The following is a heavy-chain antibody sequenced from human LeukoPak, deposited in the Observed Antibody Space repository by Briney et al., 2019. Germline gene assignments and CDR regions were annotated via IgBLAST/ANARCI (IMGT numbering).Heavy chain of an antibody. J-gene: IGHJ4*02. Sequence: SETLSLTCTVSGGSISSSSYYWGWIRQPPGKGLEWIGSIYYSGSTNYNPSLQSRVTISVDTSKNQFSLNLSSVTAADTAVYYCARGFGGQEVYDYWGQGTLVTVSS. V-gene: IGHV4-39*07. D-gene: IGHD2-15*01. CDR1: GGSISSSSYY. CDR2: IYYSGST. CDR3: ARGFGGQEVYDY.